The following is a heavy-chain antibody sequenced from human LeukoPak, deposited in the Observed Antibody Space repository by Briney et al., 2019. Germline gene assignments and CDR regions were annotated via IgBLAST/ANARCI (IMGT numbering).Heavy chain of an antibody. CDR2: MNPNSGNT. J-gene: IGHJ6*02. CDR1: GYTFTSYD. CDR3: ARVRVDYGDYWDYYGMDV. Sequence: ASVTVSCKASGYTFTSYDINWVRQATGQGLEWMGWMNPNSGNTGYAQKFQGRVTMTRNTSISTAYMELSSLRSEDTAVYYCARVRVDYGDYWDYYGMDVWGQGTTVTVSS. D-gene: IGHD4-17*01. V-gene: IGHV1-8*01.